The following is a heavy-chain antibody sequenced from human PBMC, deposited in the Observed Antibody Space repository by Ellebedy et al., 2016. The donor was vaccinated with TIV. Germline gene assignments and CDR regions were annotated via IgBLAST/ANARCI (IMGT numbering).Heavy chain of an antibody. CDR3: AKDKYGDYVVYFDY. CDR1: GFTFSGHS. V-gene: IGHV3-30*07. J-gene: IGHJ4*02. Sequence: GGSLRLSCAASGFTFSGHSMHWVRQVPGKGLQWVALISYDGRNGWYADSVKGRFTISRDNSKNTLYLQMNSLRAEDTAVYYCAKDKYGDYVVYFDYWGQGTLVTVSS. CDR2: ISYDGRNG. D-gene: IGHD4-17*01.